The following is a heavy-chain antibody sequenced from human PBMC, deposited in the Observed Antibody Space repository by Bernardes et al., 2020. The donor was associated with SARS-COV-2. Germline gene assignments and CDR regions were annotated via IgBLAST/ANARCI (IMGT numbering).Heavy chain of an antibody. D-gene: IGHD7-27*01. V-gene: IGHV3-23*01. CDR3: AKDRVLGKFDY. CDR2: ISGSGAST. CDR1: GFTFNTHA. J-gene: IGHJ4*02. Sequence: GGSLRLSCEGSGFTFNTHAMIWLRQAPGKAPEWVSAISGSGASTYYADSVAGRFTISRDSSKNMVYLQMNSLKVSDTAVYYCAKDRVLGKFDYWGQGNLVTVSS.